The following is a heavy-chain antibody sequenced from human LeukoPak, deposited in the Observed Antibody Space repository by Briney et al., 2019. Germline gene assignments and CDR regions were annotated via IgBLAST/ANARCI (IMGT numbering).Heavy chain of an antibody. V-gene: IGHV4-39*01. CDR1: GGSISGGKDF. Sequence: PSEALSLTFAVSGGSISGGKDFWGWIRQSPGKRREWSGSIYYTGSTYYNPSLKSRVTISVDTSKSEFSLMVHSVTAADTAMYYCARRGITYSTSFFDSWGQGTLVTVAS. J-gene: IGHJ4*02. CDR2: IYYTGST. D-gene: IGHD6-13*01. CDR3: ARRGITYSTSFFDS.